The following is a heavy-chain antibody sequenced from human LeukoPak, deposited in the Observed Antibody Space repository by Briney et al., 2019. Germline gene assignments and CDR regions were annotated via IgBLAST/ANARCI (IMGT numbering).Heavy chain of an antibody. D-gene: IGHD1-26*01. J-gene: IGHJ4*02. V-gene: IGHV4-34*01. CDR2: INHSGST. CDR3: ARGRSSYYEDYYFDY. Sequence: SETLSLTCAVYGGSFSGYYWSWIRQPPGKGLEWIGEINHSGSTNYNPSLKSQVTISVDTSKNQFSLKLSSVTAADTAVYYCARGRSSYYEDYYFDYWGQGTLVTVSS. CDR1: GGSFSGYY.